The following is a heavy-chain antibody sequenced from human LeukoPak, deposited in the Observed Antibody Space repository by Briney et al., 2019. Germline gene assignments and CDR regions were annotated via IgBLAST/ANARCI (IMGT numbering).Heavy chain of an antibody. CDR3: AKVSYDIMGFVGFDY. CDR1: GFIFSDYY. CDR2: ISSSGSTI. Sequence: GGSLRLSCAASGFIFSDYYMSWIRQAPGKGLEWVSYISSSGSTIYYADSVKGRFTISRDNAKNSLYLQMNSLRAEDTAVYYCAKVSYDIMGFVGFDYWGQGTLVTVSS. D-gene: IGHD3-16*01. V-gene: IGHV3-11*04. J-gene: IGHJ4*02.